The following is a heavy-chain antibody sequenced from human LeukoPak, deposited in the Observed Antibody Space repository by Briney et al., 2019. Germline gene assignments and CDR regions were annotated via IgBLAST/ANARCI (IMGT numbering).Heavy chain of an antibody. V-gene: IGHV3-30*02. CDR2: IQYDGVNK. CDR3: AKKWSGDYDSSDVNDAFPI. Sequence: GGSLRLSSAASGFTFSSYSMNWVRQAPGKGLEWVAFIQYDGVNKYYADSVKGRFTISRDNSKNTLYLQMNSLRAEDTAVYYCAKKWSGDYDSSDVNDAFPIWGQGKMVTVSS. CDR1: GFTFSSYS. J-gene: IGHJ3*02. D-gene: IGHD3-22*01.